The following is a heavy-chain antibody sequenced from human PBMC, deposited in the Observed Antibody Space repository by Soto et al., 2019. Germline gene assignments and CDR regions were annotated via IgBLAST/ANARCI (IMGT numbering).Heavy chain of an antibody. V-gene: IGHV1-2*04. J-gene: IGHJ6*03. CDR3: ARESGGATATLDYYYFSLDV. Sequence: QVRLVQSGAEVRKPGASVTVSCRSSGDSFNDYYIHWVRQAPRQGFEWMGWINPNGGVTNYAQKFQGWVSMAREKSIRTVYMQLSRLRSDETAVYYCARESGGATATLDYYYFSLDVWGTGTTVNVSS. CDR2: INPNGGVT. D-gene: IGHD5-12*01. CDR1: GDSFNDYY.